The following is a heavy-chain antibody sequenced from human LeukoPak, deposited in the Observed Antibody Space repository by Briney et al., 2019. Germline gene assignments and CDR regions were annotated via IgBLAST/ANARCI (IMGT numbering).Heavy chain of an antibody. CDR3: AKGADCPTPTCYYPWDY. J-gene: IGHJ4*02. D-gene: IGHD1-26*01. CDR2: ISGSGGST. V-gene: IGHV3-23*01. Sequence: PGGSLRLSCAASGFTFSSYALNWVRQAPGKGLEWVAAISGSGGSTYYADSVRGRFTISRDNSKNTLFLQMNSLRAEDTAVYYCAKGADCPTPTCYYPWDYGGQGTLLTVSS. CDR1: GFTFSSYA.